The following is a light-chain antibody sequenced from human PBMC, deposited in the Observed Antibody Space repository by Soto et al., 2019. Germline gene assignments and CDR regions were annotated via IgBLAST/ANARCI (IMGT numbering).Light chain of an antibody. CDR3: QEYLQWPPGM. CDR2: GAS. CDR1: QSISSSY. V-gene: IGKV3-20*01. J-gene: IGKJ1*01. Sequence: IVLTHSPGTLSLSPLKRATLSSMSIQSISSSYLACYQHRPGQAPRLVIYGASSRATGIPDRFSGSGSGTEFTLTISRLEPEDFAVYYCQEYLQWPPGMFGQGTKVDIK.